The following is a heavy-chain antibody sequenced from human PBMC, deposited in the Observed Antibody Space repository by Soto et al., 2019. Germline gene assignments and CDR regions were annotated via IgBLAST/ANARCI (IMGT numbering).Heavy chain of an antibody. J-gene: IGHJ4*02. CDR2: IYLDDDK. CDR3: AHNSLITGTTYSLDY. Sequence: QITLKETGPTLVKPTQTLTLTCTFSGFSLSTSGVGVGWIRQPQGKALEWLALIYLDDDKRYSPSLKSRLTIAKDTSENQVVLTMTNMDPVDTATYYCAHNSLITGTTYSLDYWGQGTLVTVSS. CDR1: GFSLSTSGVG. V-gene: IGHV2-5*02. D-gene: IGHD1-7*01.